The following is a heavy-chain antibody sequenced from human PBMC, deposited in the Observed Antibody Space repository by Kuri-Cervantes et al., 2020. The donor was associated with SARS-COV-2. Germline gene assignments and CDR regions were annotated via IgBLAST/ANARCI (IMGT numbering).Heavy chain of an antibody. J-gene: IGHJ4*02. CDR2: IHSSGST. V-gene: IGHV4-4*07. CDR1: GGSFSSYY. Sequence: GSLRLSCAVYGGSFSSYYWSWIRQPAGKGLEWIGRIHSSGSTNYNPSLESRLNMSVDTSKNQFSLRLNSVTAADTAVYYCAREVTDWGQGTLVTVSS. D-gene: IGHD2-21*02. CDR3: AREVTD.